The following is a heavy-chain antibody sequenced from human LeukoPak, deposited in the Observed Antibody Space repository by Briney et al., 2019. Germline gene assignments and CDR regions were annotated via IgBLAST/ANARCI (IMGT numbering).Heavy chain of an antibody. CDR3: ARGGYSYGNNWFDP. V-gene: IGHV3-33*08. J-gene: IGHJ5*02. D-gene: IGHD5-18*01. CDR2: IWYDGSNK. CDR1: GFTFSNAW. Sequence: GSLRLSCAASGFTFSNAWMSWVRQAPGKGLEWVAVIWYDGSNKYYADSVKGRFTISRDNSKNTLYLQMNSLRAEDTAVYYCARGGYSYGNNWFDPWGQGTLVTVSS.